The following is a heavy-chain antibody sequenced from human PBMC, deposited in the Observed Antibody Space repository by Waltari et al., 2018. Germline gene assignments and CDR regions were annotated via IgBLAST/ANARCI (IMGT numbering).Heavy chain of an antibody. CDR1: GFTFDDYA. J-gene: IGHJ4*02. V-gene: IGHV3-9*01. CDR3: AKESDY. Sequence: EVQLVESGGGLVQPGRSLRLSCAASGFTFDDYAMHWVRQAPGKGLDWVSGISWNSGSIGYADSVKGRFTISRDNAKNSLYLQMNSLRAEDTALYYCAKESDYWGQGTLVTVSS. CDR2: ISWNSGSI.